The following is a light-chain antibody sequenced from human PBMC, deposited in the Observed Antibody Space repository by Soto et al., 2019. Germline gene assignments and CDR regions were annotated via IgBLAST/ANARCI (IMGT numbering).Light chain of an antibody. V-gene: IGKV4-1*01. CDR3: QEYFSNPRT. CDR1: QSVLYSSNNKNY. J-gene: IGKJ1*01. Sequence: DIVMTQSPDSLAVSLGERATINCKSSQSVLYSSNNKNYLAWYQQKPGQPPKLLIYWASTRESGVPDRFSGSGSGTDFTLTTSSLQAEDVAVYYCQEYFSNPRTFGQGTKVDIK. CDR2: WAS.